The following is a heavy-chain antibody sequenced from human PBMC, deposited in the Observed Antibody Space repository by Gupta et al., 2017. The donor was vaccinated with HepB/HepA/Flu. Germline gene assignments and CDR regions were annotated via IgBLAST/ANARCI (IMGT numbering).Heavy chain of an antibody. Sequence: EVQLLESGGDLVQPGGSLRLSCAASGFTSGFTFSKSAMIWVRQAPGKGLEWVSGFSIGGDIYYADSVKGRFTISRDNSKNTVYLQMNSLRVEDTAVYYCATARPGTTYDFWGQGTLVTVSS. CDR2: FSIGGDI. V-gene: IGHV3-23*01. D-gene: IGHD1-1*01. J-gene: IGHJ4*02. CDR3: ATARPGTTYDF. CDR1: GFTSGFTFSKSA.